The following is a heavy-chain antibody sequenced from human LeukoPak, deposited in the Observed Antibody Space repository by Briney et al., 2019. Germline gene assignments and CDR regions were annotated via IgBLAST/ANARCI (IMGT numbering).Heavy chain of an antibody. J-gene: IGHJ4*02. D-gene: IGHD6-19*01. CDR3: ARADGAGTDY. CDR2: IYYSGST. V-gene: IGHV4-59*01. Sequence: SETLSLTCTVSGGSISSYYWSWIRQPPGKGLEWIGYIYYSGSTNYNPSLKSRVTISVDTSRNQFSLKLSSVTAADTAVYYCARADGAGTDYWGQGTLVTVSS. CDR1: GGSISSYY.